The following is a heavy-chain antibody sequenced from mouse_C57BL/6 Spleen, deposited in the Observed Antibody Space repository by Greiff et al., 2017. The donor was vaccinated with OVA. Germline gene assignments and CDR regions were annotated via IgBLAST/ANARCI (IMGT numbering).Heavy chain of an antibody. CDR3: AGVDSNWSYYAMDY. CDR1: GYAFSSSW. Sequence: QVQLKESGPELVKPGASVKISCKASGYAFSSSWMNWVKQRPGKGLEWIGRIYPGDGDTNYNGKFKGKATLTADKSSSTAYMQLSSLTSEDSAVYFCAGVDSNWSYYAMDYWGQGTSVTVSS. D-gene: IGHD2-5*01. CDR2: IYPGDGDT. V-gene: IGHV1-82*01. J-gene: IGHJ4*01.